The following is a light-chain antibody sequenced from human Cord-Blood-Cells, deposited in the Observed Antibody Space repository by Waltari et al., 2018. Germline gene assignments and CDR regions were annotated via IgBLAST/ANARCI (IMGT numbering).Light chain of an antibody. V-gene: IGKV4-1*01. CDR3: QQYYNTPYS. J-gene: IGKJ2*03. CDR2: WAS. CDR1: QSVLYSSNNKNY. Sequence: DIVMTQSPDSLAVSLGERATINCKSSQSVLYSSNNKNYLAWYQQKPGQPPKLLIYWASTRESGVTDRFSGSGSGTDFTLTIISLQTEDVTVYYCQQYYNTPYSFGQGTKLEIK.